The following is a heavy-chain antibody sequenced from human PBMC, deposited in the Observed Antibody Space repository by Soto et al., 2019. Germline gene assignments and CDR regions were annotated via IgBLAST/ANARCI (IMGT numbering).Heavy chain of an antibody. CDR2: TLYRSKWYK. CDR1: GDSVSSDSAA. Sequence: SQTLSLTCAISGDSVSSDSAAWNWIRQSPSRGLEWLGRTLYRSKWYKDYAVSVKSRITINPDTSKNQFSLQLSSVTPEDTAVYYCAREGYDYVWGILFDYWGQGTLVTVSS. D-gene: IGHD3-16*01. V-gene: IGHV6-1*01. J-gene: IGHJ4*02. CDR3: AREGYDYVWGILFDY.